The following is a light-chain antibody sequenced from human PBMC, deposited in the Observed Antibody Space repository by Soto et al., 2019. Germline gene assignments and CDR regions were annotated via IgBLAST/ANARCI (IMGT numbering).Light chain of an antibody. V-gene: IGKV3-20*01. CDR3: QQYDSSPRT. CDR1: QSVSGSY. Sequence: EIVLTQSPGTLSLSPGERATLSCRASQSVSGSYLAWYQQKPGQPPRLLIYGASSRATGIPDRLSGSGSGTDFTLTFSRLEPEDFAVYYCQQYDSSPRTFGQGTKVDIK. J-gene: IGKJ1*01. CDR2: GAS.